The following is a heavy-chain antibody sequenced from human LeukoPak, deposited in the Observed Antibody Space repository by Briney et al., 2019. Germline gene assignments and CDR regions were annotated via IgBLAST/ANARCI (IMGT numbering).Heavy chain of an antibody. CDR2: INPNSGGT. D-gene: IGHD3-10*01. V-gene: IGHV1-2*02. CDR3: ARQVDGTAYFDY. CDR1: GYTFTDYY. J-gene: IGHJ4*02. Sequence: ASVKVSCKASGYTFTDYYMHWVRQAPGQGLEWMGWINPNSGGTNYAQKFQGRVTVTRDTSISTAYMELSRLRSDDTAVYYCARQVDGTAYFDYWGQGTLVTVSS.